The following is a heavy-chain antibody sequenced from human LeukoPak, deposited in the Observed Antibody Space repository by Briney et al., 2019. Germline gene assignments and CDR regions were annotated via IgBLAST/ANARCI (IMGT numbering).Heavy chain of an antibody. CDR2: ISSSGSTI. CDR3: ARDSLAAAGFDY. CDR1: GFTFSSCE. Sequence: PGGSLRLSCAASGFTFSSCEMNWVRQAPGKGLEWVSYISSSGSTIYYADSVKGRFTISRDNAKNSLYLQMNSLRAEDTAVYYCARDSLAAAGFDYWGQGTLVTVSS. V-gene: IGHV3-48*03. J-gene: IGHJ4*02. D-gene: IGHD6-13*01.